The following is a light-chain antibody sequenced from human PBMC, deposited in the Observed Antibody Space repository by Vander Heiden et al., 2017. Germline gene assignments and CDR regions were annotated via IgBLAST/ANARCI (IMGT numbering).Light chain of an antibody. CDR3: QQSHSTPWT. V-gene: IGKV1-39*01. Sequence: DIQMTQSPSSLSASVGDRVTITCRASQSISSYLNWYQQKPGKAPNLLIYAASSLQSGVPSRFSGSGSGTDFTLTISSLQPEDFATYYCQQSHSTPWTFGQGTKV. CDR1: QSISSY. J-gene: IGKJ1*01. CDR2: AAS.